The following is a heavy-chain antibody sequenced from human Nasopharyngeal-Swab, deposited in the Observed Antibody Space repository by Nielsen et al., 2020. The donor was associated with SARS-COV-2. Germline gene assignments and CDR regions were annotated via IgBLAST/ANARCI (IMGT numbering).Heavy chain of an antibody. CDR2: INSDGSST. V-gene: IGHV3-74*01. CDR3: ARWSSSWSLVT. J-gene: IGHJ4*02. Sequence: GGSLRLSCAASGFTFSSYWMHWVRQAPGKGLVWVSRINSDGSSTSYADSVKGRFTNSRDNAKNTLYLQMNSLRAEDTAVYYCARWSSSWSLVTWGQGTLVTVSS. D-gene: IGHD6-13*01. CDR1: GFTFSSYW.